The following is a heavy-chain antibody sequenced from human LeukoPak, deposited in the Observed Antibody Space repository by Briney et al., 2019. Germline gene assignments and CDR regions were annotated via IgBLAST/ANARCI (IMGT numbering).Heavy chain of an antibody. CDR2: ISAYNGNT. Sequence: ASVKVSCKASGYTFTSYYIHWVRQAPGQGLEWMGWISAYNGNTNYAQKLQGRVTMTTDTSTSTAYMELRSLRSDDTAVYYCATYGSGSYYSWVPDYWGQGTLVTVSS. V-gene: IGHV1-18*04. D-gene: IGHD3-10*01. J-gene: IGHJ4*02. CDR1: GYTFTSYY. CDR3: ATYGSGSYYSWVPDY.